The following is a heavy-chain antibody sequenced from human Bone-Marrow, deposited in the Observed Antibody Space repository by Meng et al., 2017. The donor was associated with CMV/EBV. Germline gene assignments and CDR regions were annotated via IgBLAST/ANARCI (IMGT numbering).Heavy chain of an antibody. CDR1: GGSISNYY. V-gene: IGHV4-59*01. D-gene: IGHD3-22*01. J-gene: IGHJ4*02. CDR2: IDYTGST. Sequence: GSLRLSCTVSGGSISNYYWTWIRQPPRKGLEWIGHIDYTGSTNYSPSLKRRVTISVDTSKNQFSLKLRFATAADTAVYYCARVDTSGYYYPIDYWGQGTLVTV. CDR3: ARVDTSGYYYPIDY.